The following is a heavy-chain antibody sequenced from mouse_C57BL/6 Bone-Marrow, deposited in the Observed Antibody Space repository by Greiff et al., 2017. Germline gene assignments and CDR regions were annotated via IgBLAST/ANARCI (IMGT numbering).Heavy chain of an antibody. CDR1: GYTFTSYG. D-gene: IGHD2-4*01. V-gene: IGHV1-81*01. J-gene: IGHJ3*01. CDR2: IYPRSGNT. CDR3: ARRYYDYDVGWFAY. Sequence: VQLQQSGAELARPGASVKLSCKASGYTFTSYGISWVKQRTGQGLEWIGEIYPRSGNTYYNEKFKGKATLTADKSSSTAYMELRSLTSEDSAVYFCARRYYDYDVGWFAYWGQGTLVTVSA.